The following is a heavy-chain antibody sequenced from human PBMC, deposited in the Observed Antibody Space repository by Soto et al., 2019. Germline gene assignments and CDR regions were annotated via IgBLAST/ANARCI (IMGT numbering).Heavy chain of an antibody. V-gene: IGHV1-69*10. CDR3: ARSITDYYFDY. CDR1: GYTFTSYG. J-gene: IGHJ4*02. CDR2: ISPNHGIA. Sequence: ASVKVSCKASGYTFTSYGISWVRQAPGQGLEWMGWISPNHGIANYAQKFQGRVTITADKSTSTAYMELSSLRSEDTAVYYCARSITDYYFDYWGQGTLVTVSS.